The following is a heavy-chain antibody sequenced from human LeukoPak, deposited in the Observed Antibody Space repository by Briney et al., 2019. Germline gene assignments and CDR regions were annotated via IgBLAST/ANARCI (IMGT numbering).Heavy chain of an antibody. V-gene: IGHV3-7*01. J-gene: IGHJ3*02. Sequence: PGGSLRLSCAASGFTFSSYWMSWVRRAPGKGLEWVANIKQDGSEKYYVDSVKGRFTISRDNAKNSLYLQMNSLRAEDTAVYYCARETTGTILGDAFDIWGQGTMVTVSS. CDR3: ARETTGTILGDAFDI. CDR1: GFTFSSYW. D-gene: IGHD1-1*01. CDR2: IKQDGSEK.